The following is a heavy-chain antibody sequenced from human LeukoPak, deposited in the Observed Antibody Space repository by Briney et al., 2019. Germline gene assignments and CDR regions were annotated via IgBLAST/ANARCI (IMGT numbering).Heavy chain of an antibody. CDR1: GFTFSSYS. CDR3: ARDPTFGGVIADDY. CDR2: ISSSSSYI. V-gene: IGHV3-21*01. J-gene: IGHJ4*02. Sequence: GGSLRLSCAASGFTFSSYSMNWVRRAPGKGLEWVSSISSSSSYIYYADSAKGRFTISRDNAKNSLYLQMNSLRAEDTAVYYCARDPTFGGVIADDYWGQGTLVTVSS. D-gene: IGHD3-16*02.